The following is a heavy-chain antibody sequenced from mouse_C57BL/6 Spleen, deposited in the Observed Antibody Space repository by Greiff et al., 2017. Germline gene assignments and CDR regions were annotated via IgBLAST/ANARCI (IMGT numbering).Heavy chain of an antibody. V-gene: IGHV1-15*01. D-gene: IGHD1-1*01. CDR3: TYYGSSYWYFDV. CDR1: SYTFTDYE. Sequence: VQLQQSGAELVRPGASVTLSCKASSYTFTDYEMHWVKQTPVHGLEWIGAIDPETGGTAYNQKFKGKAILTADKSSSTAYMELRSLTSEDSAVYYCTYYGSSYWYFDVWGTGTTVTVSS. CDR2: IDPETGGT. J-gene: IGHJ1*03.